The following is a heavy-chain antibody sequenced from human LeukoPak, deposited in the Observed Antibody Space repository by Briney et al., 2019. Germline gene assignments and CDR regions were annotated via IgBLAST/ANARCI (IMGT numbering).Heavy chain of an antibody. CDR2: TSDDGDNK. Sequence: GGSLRLSCAASGFTFSSYAMHWVRQAPGKGLEWVAVTSDDGDNKHYADSVKGRFTVSRDNSKNTLYLQMNSLRAEDTAVYYCARDEYYDFWSGYYTGSSYGMDVWGQGTTVTVSS. V-gene: IGHV3-30*04. CDR1: GFTFSSYA. D-gene: IGHD3-3*01. CDR3: ARDEYYDFWSGYYTGSSYGMDV. J-gene: IGHJ6*02.